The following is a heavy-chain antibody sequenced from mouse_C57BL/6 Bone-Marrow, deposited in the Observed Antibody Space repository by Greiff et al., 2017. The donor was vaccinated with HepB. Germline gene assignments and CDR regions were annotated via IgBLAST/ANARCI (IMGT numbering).Heavy chain of an antibody. Sequence: QVQLQQSGAELARPGASVKLSCKASGYTFTSYGISWVKQRTGQGLEWIGESYPRSGNTYYNEKFKGKATLTADKSSSTAYMELRSLTSEDSAVYFCARVLWLRRYYLDYWGQGTTLTVSS. CDR2: SYPRSGNT. V-gene: IGHV1-81*01. J-gene: IGHJ2*01. D-gene: IGHD2-2*01. CDR1: GYTFTSYG. CDR3: ARVLWLRRYYLDY.